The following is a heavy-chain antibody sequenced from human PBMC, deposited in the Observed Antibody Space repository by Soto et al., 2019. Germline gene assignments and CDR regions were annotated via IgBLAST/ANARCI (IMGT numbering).Heavy chain of an antibody. D-gene: IGHD3-10*01. CDR3: TTDHGWFGELSFLHG. CDR2: IKSKTDGGTT. Sequence: PGGSLRLSCAASGFIFSNAWMNWVRQAPGKGLEWVGRIKSKTDGGTTDYAAPVKGRFPISRDDSKNTLYLQMNSLKTEDTAVYYCTTDHGWFGELSFLHGWGQGTLVTVSS. CDR1: GFIFSNAW. V-gene: IGHV3-15*07. J-gene: IGHJ4*02.